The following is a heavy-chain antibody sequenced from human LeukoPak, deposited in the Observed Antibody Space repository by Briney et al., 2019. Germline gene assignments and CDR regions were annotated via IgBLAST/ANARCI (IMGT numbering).Heavy chain of an antibody. CDR2: ISYDGSNK. Sequence: SGGSLRLSCAASGFTFSSYGMHWVRQAPGKGLEWVAVISYDGSNKYYADSVKGRFTISRDNSKNTLYLQMNSLRAEDTAVYYCAKDQGLVGATVVYYFDYWGQGTLVTVSS. J-gene: IGHJ4*02. CDR3: AKDQGLVGATVVYYFDY. D-gene: IGHD1-26*01. V-gene: IGHV3-30*18. CDR1: GFTFSSYG.